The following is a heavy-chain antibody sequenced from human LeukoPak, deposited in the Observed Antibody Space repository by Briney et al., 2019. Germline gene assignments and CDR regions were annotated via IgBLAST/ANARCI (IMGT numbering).Heavy chain of an antibody. CDR1: GGTFSSYA. CDR2: IIPIFGTA. D-gene: IGHD6-13*01. J-gene: IGHJ5*02. Sequence: GASVKVSCKASGGTFSSYAISWVRQAPGQGLEWMGGIIPIFGTANYAQKFQGRVTITADKSTSTAYMELSSLRSEDTAVYYCARENSSSPNWFDPWGQGTLVTVSS. CDR3: ARENSSSPNWFDP. V-gene: IGHV1-69*06.